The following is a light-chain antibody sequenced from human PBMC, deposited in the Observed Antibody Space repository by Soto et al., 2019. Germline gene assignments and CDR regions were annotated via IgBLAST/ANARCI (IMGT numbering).Light chain of an antibody. Sequence: QSALTQPASVSGSPGQSITISCTGTRSDVGGYSYVSWSQQHPGKAPRLIIYEVSNRPSGVSHRFSGSKSGNTASLTISGLQAEDEADYYCSSYTNSSNFVLFGGGTKVTVL. CDR1: RSDVGGYSY. V-gene: IGLV2-14*01. CDR3: SSYTNSSNFVL. CDR2: EVS. J-gene: IGLJ2*01.